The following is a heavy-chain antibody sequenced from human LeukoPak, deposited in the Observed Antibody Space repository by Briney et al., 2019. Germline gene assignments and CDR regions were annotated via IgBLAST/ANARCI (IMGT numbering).Heavy chain of an antibody. D-gene: IGHD6-13*01. CDR1: GYTFTSYG. Sequence: ASVKVSCKASGYTFTSYGISWVRQAPGQGLEWMGWISAYNGNTNYVQKLQGRVTMTTDTSTSTAYMELRRLRSDDTAVYYCARGPSSWLSYYYYYYYMDVWGKGTTVTVSS. CDR2: ISAYNGNT. J-gene: IGHJ6*03. V-gene: IGHV1-18*01. CDR3: ARGPSSWLSYYYYYYYMDV.